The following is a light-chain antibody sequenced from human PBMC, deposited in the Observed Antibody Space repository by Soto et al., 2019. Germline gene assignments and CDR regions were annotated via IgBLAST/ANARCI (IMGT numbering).Light chain of an antibody. V-gene: IGLV3-1*01. J-gene: IGLJ2*01. CDR3: QAWDSSTAGVV. Sequence: SYELTQPPSVSVSPGQTASITCSGDKLGDKYACWYQQKPGQSPVLVIYQDSQRPSGIPERFSGSNSGNTATLTISGTQAMDEADYYCQAWDSSTAGVVFGGGTKLTVL. CDR2: QDS. CDR1: KLGDKY.